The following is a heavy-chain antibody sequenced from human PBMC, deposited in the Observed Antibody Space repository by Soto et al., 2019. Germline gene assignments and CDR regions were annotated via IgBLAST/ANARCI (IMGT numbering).Heavy chain of an antibody. V-gene: IGHV1-69*06. CDR3: ARRRYSGYDSYYYYYGMDV. CDR2: IIPIFGTA. J-gene: IGHJ6*02. D-gene: IGHD5-12*01. Sequence: ASVKVSCKASGGTFSSYAISWVRQAPGQGLEWMGGIIPIFGTANYAQKFQGRVTITADKSTSTAYMELSSLRSEDTAVYYCARRRYSGYDSYYYYYGMDVWGQGTTVTVSS. CDR1: GGTFSSYA.